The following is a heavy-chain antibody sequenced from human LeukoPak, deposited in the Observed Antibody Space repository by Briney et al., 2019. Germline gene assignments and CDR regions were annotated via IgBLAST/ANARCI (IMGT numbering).Heavy chain of an antibody. CDR2: ITPLFGTA. J-gene: IGHJ4*02. D-gene: IGHD6-6*01. CDR3: ARTAARRFDY. CDR1: GGTFSKYT. V-gene: IGHV1-69*13. Sequence: SVKVSCKASGGTFSKYTISWVRQRPGQGLEWMGGITPLFGTANYAQKFQGRVTITADESASTAYMELSSLGSEDTAVYYCARTAARRFDYWGQGTLVTVSS.